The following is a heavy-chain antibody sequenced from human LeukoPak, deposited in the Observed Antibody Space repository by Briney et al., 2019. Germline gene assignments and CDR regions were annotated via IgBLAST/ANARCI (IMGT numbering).Heavy chain of an antibody. CDR3: ASQYGSFDY. J-gene: IGHJ4*02. D-gene: IGHD2/OR15-2a*01. V-gene: IGHV3-21*01. CDR2: ISSSSSYI. Sequence: GKGLXWVSSISSSSSYIYYADSVKGRFTISRDNAKNSLYLQMNSLRAEDTAVYYCASQYGSFDYWGQGTLVTVSS.